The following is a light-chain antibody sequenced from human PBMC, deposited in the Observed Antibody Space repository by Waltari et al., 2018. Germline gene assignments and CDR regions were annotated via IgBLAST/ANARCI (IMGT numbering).Light chain of an antibody. V-gene: IGLV2-14*01. CDR2: EVT. CDR1: TSDVGSYNY. Sequence: QSALTQPAPVSGSPGQSITISCTGTTSDVGSYNYVPCYQQHPGKAPKLMIYEVTNRPSGLSNRFSGSKSGNTASLTITELQAEDEADYYCSSYAGNDLVIFGGGTKLTVL. J-gene: IGLJ2*01. CDR3: SSYAGNDLVI.